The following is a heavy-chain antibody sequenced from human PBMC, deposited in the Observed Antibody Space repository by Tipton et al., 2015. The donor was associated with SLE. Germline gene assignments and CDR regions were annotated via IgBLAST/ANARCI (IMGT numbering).Heavy chain of an antibody. CDR2: ISYDGSNK. V-gene: IGHV3-30-3*01. J-gene: IGHJ4*02. CDR3: ASGGSGSYYFYY. D-gene: IGHD3-10*01. CDR1: GFTFSSYA. Sequence: SLRLSCAASGFTFSSYAMHWVRQAPGKGLEWVAVISYDGSNKYYADSVKGRFTISRDNSKNTLYLQMNSLRAEDTAVYYCASGGSGSYYFYYWGQGTLVTVSS.